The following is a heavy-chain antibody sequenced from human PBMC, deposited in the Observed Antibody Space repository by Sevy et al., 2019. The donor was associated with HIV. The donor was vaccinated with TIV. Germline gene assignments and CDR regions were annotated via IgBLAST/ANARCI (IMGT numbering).Heavy chain of an antibody. J-gene: IGHJ3*02. Sequence: GGSLRLSCAASGFTFSRYWMSWVRQAPGTGLEWVASINHDGSEKYHVDSVRGRFTISRDNAKNALYLQMNSLRAEDTAVYYCARQSTRYCSGGTCYSNTAFDICGQGTMVTVSS. D-gene: IGHD2-15*01. V-gene: IGHV3-7*01. CDR1: GFTFSRYW. CDR3: ARQSTRYCSGGTCYSNTAFDI. CDR2: INHDGSEK.